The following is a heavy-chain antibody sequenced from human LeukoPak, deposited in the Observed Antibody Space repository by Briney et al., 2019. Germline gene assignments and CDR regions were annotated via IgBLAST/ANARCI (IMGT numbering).Heavy chain of an antibody. V-gene: IGHV1-69*13. Sequence: SVKVSCKASGYTFTSYAMNWVRQAPGQGLEWMGGIIPIFGTANYAQKFQGGVTITADESTSTAYMELSSLRSEDTAVYYCARDGYSSSSFTPFDYWGQGTLVTVSS. J-gene: IGHJ4*02. CDR1: GYTFTSYA. D-gene: IGHD6-6*01. CDR3: ARDGYSSSSFTPFDY. CDR2: IIPIFGTA.